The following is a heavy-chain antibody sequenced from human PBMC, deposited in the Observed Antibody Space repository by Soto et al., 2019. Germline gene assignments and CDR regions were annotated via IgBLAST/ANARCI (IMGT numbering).Heavy chain of an antibody. CDR1: GGSISSSSYY. Sequence: SETLSLTCTVCGGSISSSSYYWGWIRQPPGKGLEWIGSIYYIGSTYYNPSLKSRVTISVDTSKNQFSLKLSSVTAADTAVYYCAIRASRPYDFWSRYFEGSRWFDPWGQGTLVTVCS. V-gene: IGHV4-39*01. CDR3: AIRASRPYDFWSRYFEGSRWFDP. CDR2: IYYIGST. J-gene: IGHJ5*02. D-gene: IGHD3-3*01.